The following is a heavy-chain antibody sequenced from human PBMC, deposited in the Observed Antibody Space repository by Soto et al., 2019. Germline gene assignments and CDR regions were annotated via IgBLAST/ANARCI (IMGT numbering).Heavy chain of an antibody. J-gene: IGHJ3*02. Sequence: PGESLKISCKGSGYRFTSYWIGWVRQMPGKGLEWMGIIYPGDSDTRYSPSFQGQVTISVDKSISTAYLQWSSLKASDTAMYYCATQPLGYCSGGSCYSAFDIWGQGTMVTVSS. V-gene: IGHV5-51*01. CDR3: ATQPLGYCSGGSCYSAFDI. CDR1: GYRFTSYW. D-gene: IGHD2-15*01. CDR2: IYPGDSDT.